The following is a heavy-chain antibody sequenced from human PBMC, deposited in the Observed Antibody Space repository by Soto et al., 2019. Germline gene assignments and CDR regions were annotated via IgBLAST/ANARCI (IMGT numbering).Heavy chain of an antibody. J-gene: IGHJ3*02. CDR3: ARGPLPAFDI. CDR2: ISSNGGST. Sequence: PGGSLRLSCAASGFTFSSYAMHWVRQAPGKGLEYVSAISSNGGSTYYANSVKGRFTISRDNSKNTLYLQMGSLRAEDMAVYYCARGPLPAFDIWGQGTMVTVSS. V-gene: IGHV3-64*01. CDR1: GFTFSSYA.